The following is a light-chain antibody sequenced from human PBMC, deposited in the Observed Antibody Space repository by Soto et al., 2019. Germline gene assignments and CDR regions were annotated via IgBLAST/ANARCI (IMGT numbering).Light chain of an antibody. Sequence: QSVLTQPPSVSGAPGQRVTISCTGSSSNIGAGYDVHWYQQLPGTAPKFLIYDNKNRPSGVPDRFFGSKSATSASLAITGLQAEDEADYYCQSYDSSLSGVVFGGGTKLTVL. CDR1: SSNIGAGYD. CDR3: QSYDSSLSGVV. J-gene: IGLJ2*01. V-gene: IGLV1-40*01. CDR2: DNK.